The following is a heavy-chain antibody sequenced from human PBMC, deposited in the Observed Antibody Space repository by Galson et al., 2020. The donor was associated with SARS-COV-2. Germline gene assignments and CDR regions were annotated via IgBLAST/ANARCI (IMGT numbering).Heavy chain of an antibody. CDR2: IYYSGST. CDR3: ARQGNSGRAFDI. D-gene: IGHD1-26*01. J-gene: IGHJ3*02. CDR1: GDSISSSSYY. Sequence: LETLSLTCIVSGDSISSSSYYWAWIRQPPGKGLEWIGSIYYSGSTYYNPSLKSRITISVDASKNQFSLRLNSVTAADTAVYHCARQGNSGRAFDIWGQGTMVTVSS. V-gene: IGHV4-39*01.